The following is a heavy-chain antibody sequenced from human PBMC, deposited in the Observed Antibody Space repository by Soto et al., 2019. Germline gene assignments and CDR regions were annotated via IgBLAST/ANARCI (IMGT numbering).Heavy chain of an antibody. J-gene: IGHJ3*02. V-gene: IGHV3-23*01. CDR3: AKDYFGPGDYVGDAFDI. D-gene: IGHD3-16*01. CDR2: ISGSGGST. Sequence: GGSLRLSCAASGFTFSTYPMSWVRQAPGKGLEWVSGISGSGGSTYYADSVKGRFTISRDNSKNTLYLQMSSLRAEDTAVCYCAKDYFGPGDYVGDAFDIWGQGTMVTVSS. CDR1: GFTFSTYP.